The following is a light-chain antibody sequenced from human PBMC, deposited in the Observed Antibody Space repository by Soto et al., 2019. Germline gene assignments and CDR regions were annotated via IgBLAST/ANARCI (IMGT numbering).Light chain of an antibody. Sequence: EIVMTQSPATLSVSPGETATLSCRASQNIGGTLAWYQQKPGQAPRLLFSGVSTRATGIPARFSGSGSGTEFTLTISSLQSEDFAVYYCQQFHNWPPLTFGGGTKVEI. CDR1: QNIGGT. J-gene: IGKJ4*01. CDR2: GVS. V-gene: IGKV3-15*01. CDR3: QQFHNWPPLT.